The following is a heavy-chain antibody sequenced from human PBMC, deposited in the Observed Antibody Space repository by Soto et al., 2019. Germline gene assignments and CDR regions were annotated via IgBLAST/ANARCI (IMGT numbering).Heavy chain of an antibody. CDR2: INSDGSTT. CDR3: VRAYRGALYNWLDP. CDR1: GFSFSSSG. Sequence: EVQLVESGGGLVQPGGSLRLSCAASGFSFSSSGMHWVRQAPGKGLVWVSNINSDGSTTYYADSVKGRFTISSDNARNTMYLQVSNLRAEDTAVYFCVRAYRGALYNWLDPWGQGILVTVSS. V-gene: IGHV3-74*01. J-gene: IGHJ5*02. D-gene: IGHD5-12*01.